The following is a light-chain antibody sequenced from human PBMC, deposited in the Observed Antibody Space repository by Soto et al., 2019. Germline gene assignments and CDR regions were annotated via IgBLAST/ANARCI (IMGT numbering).Light chain of an antibody. CDR2: DVS. CDR3: SSYTSISTVV. Sequence: QSALTQPASVSGSPGQSITISCTGTSSDVGGYNYVSWYQQHPGKAPKLMIYDVSNRPSGVSNRFSGSKSGNTASLTISGLQAEDEADYYCSSYTSISTVVFGGWTKLTFL. V-gene: IGLV2-14*01. CDR1: SSDVGGYNY. J-gene: IGLJ2*01.